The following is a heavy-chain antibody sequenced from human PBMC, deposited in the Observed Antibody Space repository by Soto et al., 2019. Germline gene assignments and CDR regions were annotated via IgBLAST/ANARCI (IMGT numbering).Heavy chain of an antibody. J-gene: IGHJ4*02. Sequence: QVQLQESGPGLVKPSQTLSLTCTVSGGSISSGGYYWSWIRQHPGKGLEWIGYIYYSGSTYYNPSLTSRVTRPVDTSKNQFSLQLSSVTAADTAVYYCARSSTSANFFDYWGQGTLVTVSS. CDR1: GGSISSGGYY. CDR3: ARSSTSANFFDY. D-gene: IGHD2-2*01. V-gene: IGHV4-31*03. CDR2: IYYSGST.